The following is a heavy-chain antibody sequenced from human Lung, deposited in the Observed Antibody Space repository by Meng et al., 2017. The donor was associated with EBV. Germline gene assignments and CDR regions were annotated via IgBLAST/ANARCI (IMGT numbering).Heavy chain of an antibody. D-gene: IGHD4-11*01. V-gene: IGHV4-30-4*01. CDR2: IFSSGDT. CDR3: AATVNDGYFDY. J-gene: IGHJ4*02. CDR1: GGSISSGEYY. Sequence: VKLQESGPGLVKPSSTLSLTCTVSGGSISSGEYYWNWIRQPPGKGPEWIGYIFSSGDTYYNPSLKSRITMSRDTSRNQFSLKVNSVTAADTAVYYCAATVNDGYFDYWGQGTLVTVSS.